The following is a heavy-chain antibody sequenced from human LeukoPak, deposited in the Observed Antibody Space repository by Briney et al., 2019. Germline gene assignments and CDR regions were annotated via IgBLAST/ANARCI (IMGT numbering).Heavy chain of an antibody. CDR1: GYTFTSYD. CDR3: ARWGSSPREDHIFDY. D-gene: IGHD3-16*01. Sequence: ASVKVSCKASGYTFTSYDINWVRQATGQELEWMGWMNPNSGNTGYAQKFQGRVTMTRNTSISTAYMELSSLRSEDTAVYYCARWGSSPREDHIFDYWGQGTLVTVSS. CDR2: MNPNSGNT. J-gene: IGHJ4*02. V-gene: IGHV1-8*01.